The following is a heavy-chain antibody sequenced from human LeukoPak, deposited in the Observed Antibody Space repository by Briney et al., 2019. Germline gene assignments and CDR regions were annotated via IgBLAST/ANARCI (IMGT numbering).Heavy chain of an antibody. CDR3: AKDGVRQQLVVYFDY. Sequence: GGSLRLSCAASGFTFSRYAMSWVRQAPGKGLEWVSAISGSGGSTYYADSVKGRFTISRDNSKNTLYLQMNSLRAEDTAVYYCAKDGVRQQLVVYFDYWGQGTLVTVSS. CDR2: ISGSGGST. D-gene: IGHD6-13*01. CDR1: GFTFSRYA. J-gene: IGHJ4*02. V-gene: IGHV3-23*01.